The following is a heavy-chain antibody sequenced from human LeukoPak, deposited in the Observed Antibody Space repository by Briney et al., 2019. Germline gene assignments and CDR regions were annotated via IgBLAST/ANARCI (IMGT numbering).Heavy chain of an antibody. D-gene: IGHD3-16*01. CDR3: ARDRLQYFDY. Sequence: GGSLRLSCAASGFTVSDFYMSWVRQTPGKGLEWVSLIYVSGDTYYTDSVKGRFTISRDTSENTLYLQMNSLRVEDTAVYYCARDRLQYFDYWGQGTLVTVSS. CDR1: GFTVSDFY. J-gene: IGHJ4*02. V-gene: IGHV3-53*01. CDR2: IYVSGDT.